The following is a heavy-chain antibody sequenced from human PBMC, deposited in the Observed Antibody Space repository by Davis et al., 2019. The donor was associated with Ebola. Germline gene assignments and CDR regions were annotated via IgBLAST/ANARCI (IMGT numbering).Heavy chain of an antibody. Sequence: SETLSLTCTVSGCSISSSSYYWGSLCQPPGKGLEWIGSIYYSGSTYYNPSLKSRVTISVETSKNQFSLKLSSVTAADTAVYYCARGWDYGEGRIFDHWGPGKLVTVSA. CDR2: IYYSGST. CDR1: GCSISSSSYY. CDR3: ARGWDYGEGRIFDH. J-gene: IGHJ4*02. D-gene: IGHD4/OR15-4a*01. V-gene: IGHV4-39*07.